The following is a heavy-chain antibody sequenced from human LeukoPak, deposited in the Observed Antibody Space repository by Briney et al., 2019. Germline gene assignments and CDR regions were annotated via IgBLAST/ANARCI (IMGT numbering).Heavy chain of an antibody. CDR1: GFTFSSYA. CDR2: ISGSGGST. Sequence: GGSLRLSCAASGFTFSSYAVSWVRHAPGKGLEWVSAISGSGGSTYYADSVKGRFTISRDNSKNTLYLQMNSLRAEDTAVYYCAKGRGMITFGGNPTDYWGQGTLVTVSS. J-gene: IGHJ4*02. D-gene: IGHD3-16*01. CDR3: AKGRGMITFGGNPTDY. V-gene: IGHV3-23*01.